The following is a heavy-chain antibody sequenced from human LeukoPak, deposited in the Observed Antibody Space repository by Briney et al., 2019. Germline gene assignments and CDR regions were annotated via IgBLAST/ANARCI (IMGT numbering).Heavy chain of an antibody. CDR2: AYYRSKWYN. V-gene: IGHV6-1*01. CDR3: AGGLSYLDY. CDR1: GDSVSSNSAA. Sequence: SQTLSLTCAISGDSVSSNSAAWNWLRQSPSRGLEWLGRAYYRSKWYNDYAVSVKSRVTINPDTSKNQFSLQLNSVTPEDTAVYYCAGGLSYLDYWGQGTLVTVSS. J-gene: IGHJ4*02. D-gene: IGHD3-16*01.